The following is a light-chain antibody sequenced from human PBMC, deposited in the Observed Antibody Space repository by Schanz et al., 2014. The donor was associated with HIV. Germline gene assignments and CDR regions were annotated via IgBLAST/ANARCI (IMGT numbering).Light chain of an antibody. CDR2: GAS. CDR1: VSVGTN. CDR3: QQYSNWPFT. J-gene: IGKJ5*01. V-gene: IGKV3-15*01. Sequence: EIVMTQSPATLSVSPGERVTLSCRASVSVGTNVAWYQHKPGQPPRLLIHGASTRATDVPVRFSGGGSGTDFTLTISNLQSEDSAVYFCQQYSNWPFTFGQGTRLEIK.